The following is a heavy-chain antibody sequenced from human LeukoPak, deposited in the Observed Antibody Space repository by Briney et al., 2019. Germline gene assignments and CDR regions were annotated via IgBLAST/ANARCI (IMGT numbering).Heavy chain of an antibody. Sequence: SVKVSCKDSGGTFSSYAISWVRQAPGQGLEWMGGIIPIFGTANYAQKFQGRVTITADESTSTAYMELSSLRSEDTAVYYCARSPTYSSSSPFDYWGQGTLVTVSS. V-gene: IGHV1-69*13. CDR1: GGTFSSYA. CDR2: IIPIFGTA. D-gene: IGHD6-13*01. J-gene: IGHJ4*02. CDR3: ARSPTYSSSSPFDY.